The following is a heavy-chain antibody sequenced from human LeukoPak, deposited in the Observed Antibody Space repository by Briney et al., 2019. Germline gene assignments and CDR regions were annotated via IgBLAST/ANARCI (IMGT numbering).Heavy chain of an antibody. Sequence: SETLSLTCAVYGGSFSGYCWSWIRQPPGKGLEWIGEINHSGSTNYNPSLKSRVTISVDTSKNQFSLKLSSVTAADTAVYYCARGGVTYFDYWGQGTLVTVSS. J-gene: IGHJ4*02. CDR3: ARGGVTYFDY. CDR1: GGSFSGYC. D-gene: IGHD4-11*01. CDR2: INHSGST. V-gene: IGHV4-34*01.